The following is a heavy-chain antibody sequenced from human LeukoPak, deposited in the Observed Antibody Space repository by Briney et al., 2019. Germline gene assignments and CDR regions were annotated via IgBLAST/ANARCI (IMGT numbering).Heavy chain of an antibody. CDR3: ARVETAAAAGDSSGYYPDY. D-gene: IGHD3-22*01. CDR2: ISYDGSNK. Sequence: PGGSLRLSCAASGFTFSSYAMHWVRQAPGKGLEWVAVISYDGSNKYYADSVKGRFTISRDNSKNTLYLQMNSLRAEDMAVYYCARVETAAAAGDSSGYYPDYWGQGTLVTVSS. CDR1: GFTFSSYA. J-gene: IGHJ4*02. V-gene: IGHV3-30-3*01.